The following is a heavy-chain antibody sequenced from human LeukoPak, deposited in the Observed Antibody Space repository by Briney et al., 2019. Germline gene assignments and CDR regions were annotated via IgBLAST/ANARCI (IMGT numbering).Heavy chain of an antibody. D-gene: IGHD1-26*01. CDR1: GGSISSSSNY. CDR3: ARHLVGATDY. J-gene: IGHJ4*02. Sequence: SETLSLTCTVLGGSISSSSNYWGWIRQPPGKGLEWIGSIYYSGSTYYNPSLKSRVTISVDTSKNQFSLKLSSVTAADTAVYYCARHLVGATDYWGQGTLVTVSS. CDR2: IYYSGST. V-gene: IGHV4-39*01.